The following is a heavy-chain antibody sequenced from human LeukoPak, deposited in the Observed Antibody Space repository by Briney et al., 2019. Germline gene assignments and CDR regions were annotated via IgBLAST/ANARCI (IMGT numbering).Heavy chain of an antibody. D-gene: IGHD2-21*02. CDR1: GDSISSSTYY. CDR3: ATDSLIPGGDGVRACHI. V-gene: IGHV4-39*02. CDR2: IYRSGTT. Sequence: SETLSLTCNVSGDSISSSTYYGAWIRQPPGKGLEWIANIYRSGTTYYNPSLKSRATISVDTSSNQFSLKLTSVTAADTAVYYCATDSLIPGGDGVRACHIWGQGTMVTVSS. J-gene: IGHJ3*02.